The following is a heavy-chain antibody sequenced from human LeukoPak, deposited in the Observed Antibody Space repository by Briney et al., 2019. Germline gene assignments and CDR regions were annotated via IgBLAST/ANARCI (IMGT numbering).Heavy chain of an antibody. V-gene: IGHV1-8*01. J-gene: IGHJ6*02. CDR3: ARGPKTYSSGWSPSGYYYGMDV. Sequence: ASVKVSCKASVYTFTSYDINWVRQATGQGLEWMGWMNPNSGNTGYAQKFQGRVTMTRNTSISTAYMELGSLRSEDTAVYYCARGPKTYSSGWSPSGYYYGMDVWGQGTTVTVSS. CDR1: VYTFTSYD. CDR2: MNPNSGNT. D-gene: IGHD6-19*01.